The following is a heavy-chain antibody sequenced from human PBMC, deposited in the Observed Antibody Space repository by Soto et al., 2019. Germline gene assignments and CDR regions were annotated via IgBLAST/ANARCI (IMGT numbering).Heavy chain of an antibody. Sequence: QLQLQESGPGLVKPSETLALTCTVSGGSISSSSYYWGWIRQPPGKGLEWIGNIFYSGSTYYNPSLESRLTISVDTSKNQFSLKLSSVTVADTAVYYCAGTNDYYCGMDVWGQGTTVTVSS. CDR3: AGTNDYYCGMDV. J-gene: IGHJ6*02. CDR2: IFYSGST. V-gene: IGHV4-39*01. CDR1: GGSISSSSYY.